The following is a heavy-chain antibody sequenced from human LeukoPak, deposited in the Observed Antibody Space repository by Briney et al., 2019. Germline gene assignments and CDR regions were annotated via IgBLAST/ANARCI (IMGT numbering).Heavy chain of an antibody. CDR2: INCKSGAT. Sequence: ASVKVSCKASEYAFTDYYIHWMRQAPGQGLEWMGWINCKSGATSYAQKFRGRVTMTKDRPIRTAYMELSRLKSDDTAVYYCARQSLDYYETLDAFDIWGQGTVVTVSS. D-gene: IGHD3-22*01. V-gene: IGHV1-2*02. CDR3: ARQSLDYYETLDAFDI. J-gene: IGHJ3*02. CDR1: EYAFTDYY.